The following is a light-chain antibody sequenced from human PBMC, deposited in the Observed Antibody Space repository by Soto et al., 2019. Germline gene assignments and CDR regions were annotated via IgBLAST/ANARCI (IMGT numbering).Light chain of an antibody. CDR2: RTN. J-gene: IGLJ3*02. V-gene: IGLV1-47*01. CDR1: SSNIGSNY. Sequence: QSVLTQPPSASGTPGQRVTISCFGSSSNIGSNYVYWYQQLPGTAPKLLIYRTNQRPSGVPDRFSGSKSGTSASLAISGLRSEEEADYYCAVSDDSLSGVVFGGGTKLTVL. CDR3: AVSDDSLSGVV.